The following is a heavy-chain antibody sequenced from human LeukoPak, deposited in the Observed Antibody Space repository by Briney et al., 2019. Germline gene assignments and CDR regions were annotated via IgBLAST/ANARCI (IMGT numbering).Heavy chain of an antibody. J-gene: IGHJ6*04. Sequence: GGSLRLSCAASGFTVSSNYMSWVRQAPGKGLEWVSAISSSGTSAFYAYSVKGRFTISRDNSKNTLYLQMNSLRAEDTALYYCAKDPTFLRSEPPVWGKGATVTVSS. V-gene: IGHV3-23*01. D-gene: IGHD2-21*01. CDR1: GFTVSSNY. CDR3: AKDPTFLRSEPPV. CDR2: ISSSGTSA.